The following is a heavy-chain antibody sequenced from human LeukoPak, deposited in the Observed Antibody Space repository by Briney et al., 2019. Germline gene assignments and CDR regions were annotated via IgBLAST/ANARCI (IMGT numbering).Heavy chain of an antibody. J-gene: IGHJ4*02. CDR3: ANLGKYCRGFSCYK. Sequence: GGSLRLSCAASGFFFSDYYMSWIRQAPGKGLEWVSYISSSGSTRYYADSVKGRFTISRDNAKNSLYLQMNSLRAEDTAVYYCANLGKYCRGFSCYKWGQGTLVTVSS. D-gene: IGHD2-2*02. CDR2: ISSSGSTR. V-gene: IGHV3-11*01. CDR1: GFFFSDYY.